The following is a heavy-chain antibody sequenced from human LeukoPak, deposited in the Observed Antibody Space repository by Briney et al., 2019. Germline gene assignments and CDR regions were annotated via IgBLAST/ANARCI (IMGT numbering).Heavy chain of an antibody. V-gene: IGHV1-8*01. D-gene: IGHD3-3*01. Sequence: ASVKFSCKASGYTFTSYDINWVRQATGQGLEWMGWMNPNSGNTGYAQKFQGRVTMTRNTSISTAYMELSSLRSEDTAVYYCARVYYEAARAGDDAFDIWGQGTMVTVSS. J-gene: IGHJ3*02. CDR3: ARVYYEAARAGDDAFDI. CDR2: MNPNSGNT. CDR1: GYTFTSYD.